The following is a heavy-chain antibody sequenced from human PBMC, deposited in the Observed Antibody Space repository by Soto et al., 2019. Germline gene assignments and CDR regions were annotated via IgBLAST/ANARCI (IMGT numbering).Heavy chain of an antibody. V-gene: IGHV4-61*01. CDR3: ARDARIVGATSIDY. J-gene: IGHJ4*02. CDR1: GGSVSYGSYF. Sequence: QVQLQESGPGLVKPSETLSLTCTVSGGSVSYGSYFWSWIRQPPGKGLEWIGYISYSGTTNYNPSLKSRVTMSVDTSQNQFSLKLSSVTATDTAVYYCARDARIVGATSIDYLGQGTLVTVSS. CDR2: ISYSGTT. D-gene: IGHD1-26*01.